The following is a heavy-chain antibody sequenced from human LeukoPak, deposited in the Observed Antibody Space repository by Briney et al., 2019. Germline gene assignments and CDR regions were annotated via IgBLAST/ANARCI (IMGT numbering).Heavy chain of an antibody. V-gene: IGHV4-34*01. CDR1: GGSFSGYS. J-gene: IGHJ6*03. Sequence: PSETLSLTCAVYGGSFSGYSWSWIRQPPGKGLEWIGEIKHSGSTNYNPSLRGRVTISIDTSKNQFSLKLSSVTAADTAVYYCARLRGDYVPPPLSYYYYYMDVWGKGTTVTISS. CDR3: ARLRGDYVPPPLSYYYYYMDV. D-gene: IGHD4-17*01. CDR2: IKHSGST.